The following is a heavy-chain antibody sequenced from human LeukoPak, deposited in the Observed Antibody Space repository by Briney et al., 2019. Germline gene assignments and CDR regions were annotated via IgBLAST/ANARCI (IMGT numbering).Heavy chain of an antibody. CDR2: INSDGSST. Sequence: GGSLRLSCAASGFTFSSYWMHWVRQAPGKGLVWVSRINSDGSSTSYADSVKGRFTISRDNAKNTLYLQMNSLRAEDTAVYYCANGDCSGGSCYFESPRVDYWGQGTLVTVSS. V-gene: IGHV3-74*01. D-gene: IGHD2-15*01. CDR1: GFTFSSYW. J-gene: IGHJ4*02. CDR3: ANGDCSGGSCYFESPRVDY.